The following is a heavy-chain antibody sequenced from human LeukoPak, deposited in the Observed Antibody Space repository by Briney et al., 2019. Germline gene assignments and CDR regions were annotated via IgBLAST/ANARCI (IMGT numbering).Heavy chain of an antibody. J-gene: IGHJ6*03. CDR1: GGSFSGYY. CDR3: ARGSNYDILTGYYGRYYYYMDV. Sequence: SETLSLTCAVYGGSFSGYYWSWIRQPPGKGLEWIGEINHSGSTNYNPSLKSRVIISVDTSKNQFSLKLSSVTAADTAVYYCARGSNYDILTGYYGRYYYYMDVWGKGTTVTVSS. V-gene: IGHV4-34*01. CDR2: INHSGST. D-gene: IGHD3-9*01.